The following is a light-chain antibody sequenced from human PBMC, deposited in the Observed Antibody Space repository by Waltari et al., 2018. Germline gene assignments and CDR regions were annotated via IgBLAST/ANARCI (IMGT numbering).Light chain of an antibody. V-gene: IGLV1-40*01. CDR3: QSYDKNLVV. Sequence: QSVLTQPPSVSGAPGQRITISCTGSSSTIGAGYDVHWYQKLPGAAPKLLIYGNNNRPSGVPDRFSGSKSDTSASLAITGLQAEDEADYYCQSYDKNLVVFGGGTKLTVL. J-gene: IGLJ2*01. CDR1: SSTIGAGYD. CDR2: GNN.